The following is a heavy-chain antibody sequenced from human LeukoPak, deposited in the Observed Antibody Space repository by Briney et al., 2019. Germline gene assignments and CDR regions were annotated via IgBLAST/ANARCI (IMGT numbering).Heavy chain of an antibody. J-gene: IGHJ6*02. CDR3: AKEPPDYCSGGSCYVYYGTDV. Sequence: GGSLRLSCAASGFTFSSYAMSWVRQAPGKGLEWVSAISGSGGSTYYADSVKGRFTISRDNSKNTLYLQMNSLRAEDTAAYYCAKEPPDYCSGGSCYVYYGTDVWGQGTTVTVSS. CDR2: ISGSGGST. CDR1: GFTFSSYA. V-gene: IGHV3-23*01. D-gene: IGHD2-15*01.